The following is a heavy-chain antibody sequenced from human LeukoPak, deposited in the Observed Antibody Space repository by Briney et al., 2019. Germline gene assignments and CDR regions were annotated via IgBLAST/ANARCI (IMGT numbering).Heavy chain of an antibody. CDR2: FSGSGGGT. Sequence: GGSLRLSCAGSGFTFSSYAMSWVRQAPGKGLEWVSAFSGSGGGTYYADSVKGRFTISRDNSNNTLYLQMNSLRAEDTAVYYCAKVASYWHFDLWGRGTLVTVSS. CDR1: GFTFSSYA. CDR3: AKVASYWHFDL. J-gene: IGHJ2*01. V-gene: IGHV3-23*01.